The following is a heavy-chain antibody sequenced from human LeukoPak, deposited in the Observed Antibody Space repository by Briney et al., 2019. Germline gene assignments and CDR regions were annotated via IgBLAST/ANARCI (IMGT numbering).Heavy chain of an antibody. CDR2: FHTAGDI. Sequence: VGALRLSCAASGFTFSNYDMHCVRQATGKGLEWVSAFHTAGDIHYSGSVKGRFATSSENAKNSFYLQMDTLRAGDAAVYYCARGSCSSRSCYKRVNGLDVWGQGTPVTVSS. CDR1: GFTFSNYD. D-gene: IGHD2-2*01. V-gene: IGHV3-13*01. CDR3: ARGSCSSRSCYKRVNGLDV. J-gene: IGHJ6*02.